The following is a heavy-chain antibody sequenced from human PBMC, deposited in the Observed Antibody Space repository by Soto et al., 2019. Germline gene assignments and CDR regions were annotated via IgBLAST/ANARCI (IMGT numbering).Heavy chain of an antibody. CDR3: ARDPNGNWNYGRDYNWFDP. CDR2: IYYSGST. J-gene: IGHJ5*02. Sequence: PSETLSLTCTVSGGSISSGDYYWSWIRQPPGKGLEWIGYIYYSGSTYYNPSLKSRVTISVDKSKNQFSLKLSSVTAADTAVYYCARDPNGNWNYGRDYNWFDPWGQGTLVTVSS. CDR1: GGSISSGDYY. V-gene: IGHV4-30-4*01. D-gene: IGHD1-7*01.